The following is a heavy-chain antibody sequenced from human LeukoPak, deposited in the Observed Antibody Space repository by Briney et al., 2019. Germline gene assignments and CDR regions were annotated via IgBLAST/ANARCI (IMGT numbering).Heavy chain of an antibody. CDR2: ISGSGGST. CDR1: GFTFSSYA. J-gene: IGHJ4*02. CDR3: AKDIVAVPAANDY. Sequence: GGSVRLFCAASGFTFSSYAMSWVRQAPGKGLEWVSAISGSGGSTYYADSVKDRFTISRDNSKNTLYLQMNRLRAEDTAVYYCAKDIVAVPAANDYGGKGTLVTVS. V-gene: IGHV3-23*01. D-gene: IGHD2-2*01.